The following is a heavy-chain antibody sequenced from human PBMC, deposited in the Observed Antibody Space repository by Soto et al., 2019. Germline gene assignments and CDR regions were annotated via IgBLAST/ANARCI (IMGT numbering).Heavy chain of an antibody. V-gene: IGHV1-69*12. CDR1: GGTFSTYV. CDR2: IIPVFAKT. D-gene: IGHD1-26*01. CDR3: ARGRIAGAATDFYYYGMDV. J-gene: IGHJ6*02. Sequence: QVRLVQSGSEVKKPGSSVKVSCKASGGTFSTYVISWVRQAPGQGLEWMGGIIPVFAKTNYAQKFQGRVTITADEATRPGYMDLNSLRSEDTAVYYCARGRIAGAATDFYYYGMDVWGQGTSVTVSS.